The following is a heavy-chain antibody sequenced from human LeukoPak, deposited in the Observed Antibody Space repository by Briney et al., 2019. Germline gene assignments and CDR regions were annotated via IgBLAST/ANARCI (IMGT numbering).Heavy chain of an antibody. CDR3: ARMLRGYRSPFYN. Sequence: SETLSLTCPVSGGSISSYYWSWLRQPPAKGLEWIGYIYYSGSTNYNPSLKSRVTISVDTSKNQFSLKLSSVTAADTAVYYCARMLRGYRSPFYNWGQGTLVTVSS. D-gene: IGHD5-12*01. J-gene: IGHJ4*02. CDR1: GGSISSYY. CDR2: IYYSGST. V-gene: IGHV4-59*01.